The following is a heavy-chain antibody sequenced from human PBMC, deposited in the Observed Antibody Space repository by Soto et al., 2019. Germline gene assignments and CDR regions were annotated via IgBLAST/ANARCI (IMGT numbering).Heavy chain of an antibody. CDR2: IYYSGST. CDR3: ARDARTGYSSGWFGLRGFHP. J-gene: IGHJ5*02. D-gene: IGHD6-19*01. V-gene: IGHV4-59*12. Sequence: KTSETLSLTCNVSGGSIDTYYWSWIRQPPGKGLEWIGYIYYSGSTNYNPSLQSRLTISVDTSKNQSSLKLNSVTAADTAVYYCARDARTGYSSGWFGLRGFHPWCQGPLVTVSS. CDR1: GGSIDTYY.